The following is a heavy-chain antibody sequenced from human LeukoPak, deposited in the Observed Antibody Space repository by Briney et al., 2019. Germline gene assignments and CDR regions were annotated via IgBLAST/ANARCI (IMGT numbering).Heavy chain of an antibody. Sequence: ASVKVSCKASGYTFTGYYIHWVRQAPGQGLEWMGWINPSGGSTSYAQKFQGGVTMTRDMSTSTVYMELSSLRSEDTAVYYCARVDYYDSTDYWGQGTLVTVSS. V-gene: IGHV1-46*01. CDR3: ARVDYYDSTDY. D-gene: IGHD3-22*01. J-gene: IGHJ4*02. CDR2: INPSGGST. CDR1: GYTFTGYY.